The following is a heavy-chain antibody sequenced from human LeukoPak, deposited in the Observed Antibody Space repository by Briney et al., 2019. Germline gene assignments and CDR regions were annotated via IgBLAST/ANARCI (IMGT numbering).Heavy chain of an antibody. CDR2: IYYNWST. CDR3: ASLPPSYDILTGYYVGYYFDY. J-gene: IGHJ4*02. V-gene: IGHV4-31*03. D-gene: IGHD3-9*01. CDR1: RGSISSGGYY. Sequence: PSQTLSLTCTVSRGSISSGGYYWSWIRHHPGKGLEWIGYIYYNWSTYYNPSLKSRVTISVDTSKNQFSLKLSSVTAADPTAYYSASLPPSYDILTGYYVGYYFDYWGQGTLVTVSS.